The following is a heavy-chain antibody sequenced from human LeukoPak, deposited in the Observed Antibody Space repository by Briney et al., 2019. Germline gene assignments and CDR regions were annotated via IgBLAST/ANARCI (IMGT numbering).Heavy chain of an antibody. Sequence: PGGPLRLSCTASEFSFSGHWMHWARQLPGKGLVWVSRISPTGSTTSYADSVKGRFTVSRDNAKNTLYLQVNNLRAEDTAVYYCARGPNSNWSGLDFWGQGTLLTVSS. CDR3: ARGPNSNWSGLDF. D-gene: IGHD6-6*01. CDR2: ISPTGSTT. J-gene: IGHJ4*02. CDR1: EFSFSGHW. V-gene: IGHV3-74*01.